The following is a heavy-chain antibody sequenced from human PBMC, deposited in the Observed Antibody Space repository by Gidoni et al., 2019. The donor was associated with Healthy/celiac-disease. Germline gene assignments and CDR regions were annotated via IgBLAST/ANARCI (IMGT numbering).Heavy chain of an antibody. J-gene: IGHJ4*02. CDR3: ARSDTAMAVFDY. Sequence: EVQLVASGGGLIQPGGSLRLPCAASGLTVSSNYMSWVRQAPGKGLEWVSVIYSGGSTYCADSVKGRFTSSRDNSKNTLYLQMNSLRAEDTAVYYCARSDTAMAVFDYWGQGTLVTVSS. CDR1: GLTVSSNY. CDR2: IYSGGST. V-gene: IGHV3-53*01. D-gene: IGHD5-18*01.